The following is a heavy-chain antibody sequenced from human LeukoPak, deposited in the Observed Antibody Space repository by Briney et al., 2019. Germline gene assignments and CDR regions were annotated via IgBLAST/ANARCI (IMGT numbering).Heavy chain of an antibody. CDR3: ARRAYQLLFGAFDI. CDR2: IYPGDSDT. J-gene: IGHJ3*02. D-gene: IGHD2-2*01. CDR1: GYSFTSYW. Sequence: GESLKISCKGSGYSFTSYWTGWVRQLPGKGLEWMGVIYPGDSDTRYSPSFQGQVTISADKSISTAYLQWSSLKASDPAMYYCARRAYQLLFGAFDIWGQGTMVTVSS. V-gene: IGHV5-51*01.